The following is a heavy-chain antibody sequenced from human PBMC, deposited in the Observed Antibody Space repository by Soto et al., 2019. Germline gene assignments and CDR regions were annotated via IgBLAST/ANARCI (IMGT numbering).Heavy chain of an antibody. CDR1: GFIFSNFG. V-gene: IGHV3-33*06. Sequence: PGGSLRLSCAASGFIFSNFGMHWVRQAPGKGLEWVAVIWYDGSNEYYADSVKGRFTISKDNSKNTLYLQMNSLRAEDTAVYYCAKSAETPRRGYSYGYEYWGQGTLVTVSS. D-gene: IGHD5-18*01. CDR3: AKSAETPRRGYSYGYEY. CDR2: IWYDGSNE. J-gene: IGHJ4*02.